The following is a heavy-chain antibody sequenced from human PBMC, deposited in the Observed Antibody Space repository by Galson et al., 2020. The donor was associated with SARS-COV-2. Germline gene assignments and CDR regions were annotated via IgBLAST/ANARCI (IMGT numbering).Heavy chain of an antibody. J-gene: IGHJ3*01. CDR1: GHTLTELS. Sequence: ASVKVSCKLSGHTLTELSMHWVRQAPGKGLEWLGSFDPQDGETIYAQKFQGRVTMTEDTSTETAYLELSSLRSDDTAVDYCATWGVVIITYAFEFWGQGTMVTVAS. V-gene: IGHV1-24*01. D-gene: IGHD3-22*01. CDR2: FDPQDGET. CDR3: ATWGVVIITYAFEF.